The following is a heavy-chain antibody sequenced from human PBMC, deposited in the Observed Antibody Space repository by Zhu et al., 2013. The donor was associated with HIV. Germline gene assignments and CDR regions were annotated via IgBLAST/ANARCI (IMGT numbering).Heavy chain of an antibody. Sequence: QVQLVQSGAEVKKPGSSVKVSCKASGGTFSSYAISWVRQAPGQGLEWMGGIIPIFGTANYAQKFQGRVTITADESTSTAYMELSSLRSEDTAVYYCARDDMRVGCSSTSCYTNYYYGMDVWGQGTTGHRLL. CDR1: GGTFSSYA. CDR3: ARDDMRVGCSSTSCYTNYYYGMDV. D-gene: IGHD2-2*02. J-gene: IGHJ6*02. CDR2: IIPIFGTA. V-gene: IGHV1-69*01.